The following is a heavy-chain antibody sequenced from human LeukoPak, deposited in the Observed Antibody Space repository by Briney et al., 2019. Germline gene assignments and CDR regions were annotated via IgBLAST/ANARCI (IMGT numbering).Heavy chain of an antibody. J-gene: IGHJ4*02. CDR1: GFTFSTYA. CDR2: IVYDGSSK. Sequence: GGSLRLSCEVSGFTFSTYAMQWVRRAPGKGLEWVGVIVYDGSSKYYADSVKGRFTISRDNSKNTLFLQMNSLRAEDTAIYYCATYRQVMLPFESWGRGTLVTVSS. CDR3: ATYRQVMLPFES. V-gene: IGHV3-30*04. D-gene: IGHD5-18*01.